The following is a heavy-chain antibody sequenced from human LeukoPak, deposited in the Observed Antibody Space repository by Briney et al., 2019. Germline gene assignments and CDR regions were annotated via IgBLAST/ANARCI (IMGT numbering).Heavy chain of an antibody. CDR3: ASRGYYDFWSGEYYFDY. D-gene: IGHD3-3*01. CDR2: INHSGST. CDR1: GGSFSGYY. Sequence: SETLSLTCAVYGGSFSGYYWSWIRQPPGKGLEWIGEINHSGSTNYNPSLKSRVTISVDASKNQFSLKLSSVTAADTAVYYCASRGYYDFWSGEYYFDYWGQGTLVTVSS. J-gene: IGHJ4*02. V-gene: IGHV4-34*01.